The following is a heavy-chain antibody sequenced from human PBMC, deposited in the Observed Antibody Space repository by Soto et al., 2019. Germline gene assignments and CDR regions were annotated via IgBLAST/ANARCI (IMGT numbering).Heavy chain of an antibody. CDR2: IWYDGSNK. CDR3: ARDPVQGSYGYYYYYGMDV. CDR1: GFTFSSYG. V-gene: IGHV3-33*01. Sequence: GGSLRLSCAASGFTFSSYGMHWVRQAPGKGLEWVAVIWYDGSNKYYADSVKGRFTISRDNSKNTLYLQMNSLRAEDTAVYYCARDPVQGSYGYYYYYGMDVWGQGTTVTVSS. D-gene: IGHD5-18*01. J-gene: IGHJ6*02.